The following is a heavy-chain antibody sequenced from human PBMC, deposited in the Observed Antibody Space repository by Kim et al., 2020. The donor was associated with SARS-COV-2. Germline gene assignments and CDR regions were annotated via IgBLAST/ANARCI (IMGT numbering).Heavy chain of an antibody. V-gene: IGHV5-51*01. CDR3: ARGVRDQYYYGSGSYYNAEYYFDY. J-gene: IGHJ4*02. CDR1: GYSFTSYW. Sequence: GESLQISCQGSGYSFTSYWIGWVRQMPGKGLEWMGIIYPGDSDTRYSPSFQGQVTISADKSISTAYLQWSSLKASDTAMYYCARGVRDQYYYGSGSYYNAEYYFDYWGQGTLVTVSS. D-gene: IGHD3-10*01. CDR2: IYPGDSDT.